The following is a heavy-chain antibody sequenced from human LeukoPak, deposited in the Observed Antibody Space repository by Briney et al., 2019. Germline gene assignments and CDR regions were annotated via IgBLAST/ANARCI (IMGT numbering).Heavy chain of an antibody. CDR1: GFTFSSYE. CDR3: ARDQPSDYYDTSGYYYGFFDY. V-gene: IGHV3-48*03. CDR2: ISSSGSTI. J-gene: IGHJ4*02. Sequence: GGSLRLSCAASGFTFSSYEMNWVRQAPGKGLEWVSYISSSGSTIYYADSVKGRFTISRDSSKNTLSLQMHSLRTEDTAVYYCARDQPSDYYDTSGYYYGFFDYWGQGTLVTVSS. D-gene: IGHD3-22*01.